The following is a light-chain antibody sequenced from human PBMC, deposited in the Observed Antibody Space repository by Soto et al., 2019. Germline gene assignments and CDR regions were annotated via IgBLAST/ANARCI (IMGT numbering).Light chain of an antibody. V-gene: IGKV3-15*01. CDR1: QSVSSN. CDR3: EQYNNWWT. Sequence: EIVMTQSPATLSVSPGERATLSCRASQSVSSNLAWYQQKPGQAPRLLIYGASTRATGRPARFSGSGSGTEFTLTISSLQSEDFAGYYCEQYNNWWTFGQGTKVEIK. J-gene: IGKJ1*01. CDR2: GAS.